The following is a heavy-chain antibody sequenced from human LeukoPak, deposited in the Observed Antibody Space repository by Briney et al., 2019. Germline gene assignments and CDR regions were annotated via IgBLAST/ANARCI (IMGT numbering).Heavy chain of an antibody. D-gene: IGHD5-24*01. CDR3: ARVRVGYSNFDY. J-gene: IGHJ4*02. V-gene: IGHV1-69*13. CDR1: GGTFSSYA. CDR2: VIPIFGTA. Sequence: GASVKVSCKASGGTFSSYAISWVRQAPGQGLEWMGGVIPIFGTANYAQKFQGRVTITADESTSTAYMELSSLRSEDTAVYYCARVRVGYSNFDYWGQGTLVTVSS.